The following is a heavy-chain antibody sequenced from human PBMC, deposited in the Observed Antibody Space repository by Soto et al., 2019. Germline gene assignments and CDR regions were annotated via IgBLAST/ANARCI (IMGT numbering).Heavy chain of an antibody. CDR3: ARVGPSTVYYYYGMDV. J-gene: IGHJ6*04. CDR1: GFSFNRHS. Sequence: GGSLRLSCVASGFSFNRHSISWVRQAPGKGLEWVSSISSSSSYIYYADSVQGRFTISRDNAKNSLWLQMNSLRPEDTAVYYCARVGPSTVYYYYGMDVRGKGTTVTVSS. V-gene: IGHV3-21*01. D-gene: IGHD3-3*01. CDR2: ISSSSSYI.